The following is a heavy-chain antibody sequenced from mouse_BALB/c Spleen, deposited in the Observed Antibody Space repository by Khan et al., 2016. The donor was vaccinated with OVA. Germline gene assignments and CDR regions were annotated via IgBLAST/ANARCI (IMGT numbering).Heavy chain of an antibody. J-gene: IGHJ4*01. CDR2: INTYTGEP. V-gene: IGHV9-3-1*01. D-gene: IGHD2-10*01. CDR1: GHTFTKYG. Sequence: QIQLVQSGPELKKPGETVKISCKASGHTFTKYGMNWVKQAPGKGLKWMGWINTYTGEPTYADDFNGRFAFSLKTSASTAYLQINNLKNEDTATYFCARPPYFSYVMDNWGQGTSVTVSS. CDR3: ARPPYFSYVMDN.